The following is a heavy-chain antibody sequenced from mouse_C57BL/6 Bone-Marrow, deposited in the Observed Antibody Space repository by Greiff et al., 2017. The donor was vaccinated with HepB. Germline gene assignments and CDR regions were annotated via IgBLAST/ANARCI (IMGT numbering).Heavy chain of an antibody. D-gene: IGHD1-1*01. V-gene: IGHV3-6*01. Sequence: EVKLQESGPGLVKPSQSLSLTCSVTGYSITSGYYWNWIRQFPGNKLEWMGYISYDGSNNYNPSLKNRISITRDTSKNQFFLKLNSVTTEDTATYYCARAHYYGSSCFDYWGQGTTLTVSS. CDR3: ARAHYYGSSCFDY. CDR1: GYSITSGYY. J-gene: IGHJ2*01. CDR2: ISYDGSN.